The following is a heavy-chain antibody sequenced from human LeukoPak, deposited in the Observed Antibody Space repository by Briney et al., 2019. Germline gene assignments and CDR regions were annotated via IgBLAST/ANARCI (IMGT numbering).Heavy chain of an antibody. V-gene: IGHV3-30-3*01. D-gene: IGHD2-15*01. CDR3: ARAKDTVVAGGYYYGMDV. Sequence: GVALTLSCVASGLFFTGYALHWVRQPPGKGPEGVAGISFAGSDKYYPDSVKGGFTISRDNSKNTLYLQMNSLRPEDTAVYYCARAKDTVVAGGYYYGMDVWGQGTTVTVSS. CDR2: ISFAGSDK. J-gene: IGHJ6*02. CDR1: GLFFTGYA.